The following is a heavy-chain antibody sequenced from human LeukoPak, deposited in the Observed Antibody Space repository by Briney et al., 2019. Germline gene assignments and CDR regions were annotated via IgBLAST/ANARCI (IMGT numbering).Heavy chain of an antibody. CDR2: IYTSGTT. J-gene: IGHJ4*02. V-gene: IGHV3-66*01. CDR1: GFTVSSSNY. Sequence: GGSLRLSCAPSGFTVSSSNYMNWVRQAPGKGLEWVSGIYTSGTTYYTDSVKGRFTISRDNPNNTLYLQMHSLRAEDTAVYYWAREISRFEIWGQGTLVTVSS. CDR3: AREISRFEI. D-gene: IGHD3-16*01.